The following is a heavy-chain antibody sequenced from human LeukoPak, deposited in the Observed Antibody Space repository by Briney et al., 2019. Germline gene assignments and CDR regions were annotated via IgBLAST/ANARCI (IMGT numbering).Heavy chain of an antibody. J-gene: IGHJ4*02. D-gene: IGHD3-10*01. Sequence: SETLSLTCTVSGGSISSGGYYWSWIRQPPGKGLEWIGYIYHSGSTYYNPSLKSRVTISVDRSKNQFSLKLSSVTAADTAVYYCARSELLWFGGVNSGFDYWGQGTLVTVSS. CDR3: ARSELLWFGGVNSGFDY. V-gene: IGHV4-30-2*01. CDR2: IYHSGST. CDR1: GGSISSGGYY.